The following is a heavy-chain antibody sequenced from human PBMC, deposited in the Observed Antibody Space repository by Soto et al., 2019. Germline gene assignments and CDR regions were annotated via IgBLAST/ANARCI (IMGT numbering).Heavy chain of an antibody. CDR2: IYYSGST. V-gene: IGHV4-31*03. D-gene: IGHD3-22*01. Sequence: QVQLQESGPGLVKPSQTLSLTCTVSGGSISSDGYYWSWIRQHPGKGLAWIGYIYYSGSTYYNPPLPSRVTISVDTSRNQFSLRLSSVTAADTAVYYCARVYYYDSSGRGRYYFDYWGQGTLVTVSS. CDR3: ARVYYYDSSGRGRYYFDY. J-gene: IGHJ4*02. CDR1: GGSISSDGYY.